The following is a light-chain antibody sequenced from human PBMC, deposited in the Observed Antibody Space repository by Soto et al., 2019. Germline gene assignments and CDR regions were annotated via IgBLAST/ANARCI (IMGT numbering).Light chain of an antibody. Sequence: DIQMTQSPSTLCASVGGRVTVTCRASQPTYRWLAWYQQKPGKAPKLLIYDVSILDSGVPSRLSDSGSGTVFTLTIRSLQPDDFATYFCQQYANYCTFGQGTKVDIK. CDR1: QPTYRW. CDR3: QQYANYCT. CDR2: DVS. J-gene: IGKJ2*02. V-gene: IGKV1-5*01.